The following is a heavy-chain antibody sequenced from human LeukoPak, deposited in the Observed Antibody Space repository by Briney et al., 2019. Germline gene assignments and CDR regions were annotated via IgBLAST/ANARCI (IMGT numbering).Heavy chain of an antibody. D-gene: IGHD3-10*01. CDR2: IYYSGST. V-gene: IGHV4-39*01. Sequence: SETLSLTCTVSGGSISSSSYYWVWMRQPPGKGLEWIGSIYYSGSTYYNPSLKSRVTISVDTSKNQFSLRPNSVTAADTAVYYCARHTSMVRGVMKYYFDYWGQGTLATVSS. J-gene: IGHJ4*02. CDR3: ARHTSMVRGVMKYYFDY. CDR1: GGSISSSSYY.